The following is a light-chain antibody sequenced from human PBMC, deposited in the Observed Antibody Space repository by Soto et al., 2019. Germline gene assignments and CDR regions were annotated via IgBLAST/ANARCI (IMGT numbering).Light chain of an antibody. V-gene: IGLV1-44*01. Sequence: QSVLTQPPSXXXXXXXXXTISCSGSSSNIGSNTVNWYQQLPGTAPKLLIYSNNQRPSGVPDRFSGSKSGTSASLAISGLQSEDEADYYCAAWDDSLNGVVFGGGTKVTVL. CDR3: AAWDDSLNGVV. CDR2: SNN. CDR1: SSNIGSNT. J-gene: IGLJ2*01.